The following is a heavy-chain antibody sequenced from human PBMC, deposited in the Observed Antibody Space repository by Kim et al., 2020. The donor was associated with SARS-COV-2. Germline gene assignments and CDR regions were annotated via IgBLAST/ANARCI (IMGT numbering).Heavy chain of an antibody. Sequence: SETLSLTCTVSGGSISSYYWSWIRQPPAKGLEWIGYIYYSGSTNYNPSLKSRVTISVDTSKNQFSLKLSSVTAADTAVYYCARGSAAGDYYYYGMDVWGQGTTVTVSS. CDR3: ARGSAAGDYYYYGMDV. V-gene: IGHV4-59*01. D-gene: IGHD6-13*01. CDR2: IYYSGST. CDR1: GGSISSYY. J-gene: IGHJ6*02.